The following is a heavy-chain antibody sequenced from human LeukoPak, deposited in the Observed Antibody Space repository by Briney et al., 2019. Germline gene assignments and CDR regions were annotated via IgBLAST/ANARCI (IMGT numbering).Heavy chain of an antibody. CDR2: AYYSGST. V-gene: IGHV4-30-4*07. Sequence: SETLSLTCAVSGGSISSGGYSWSWIRQPPGKGLEWIGYAYYSGSTYYNPSLKRRVTISVDTSTNQFSLKLSSVTAADTAVYYCARGATKEGKKYFDYWGQGTLVTVSS. CDR3: ARGATKEGKKYFDY. D-gene: IGHD4-23*01. CDR1: GGSISSGGYS. J-gene: IGHJ4*02.